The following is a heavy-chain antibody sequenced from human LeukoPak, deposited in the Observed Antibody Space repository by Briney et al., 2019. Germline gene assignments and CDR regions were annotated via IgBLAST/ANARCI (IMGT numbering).Heavy chain of an antibody. Sequence: GGSLRLSCTVSGFTVSSNSMSWVRQAPGKGLEWVSFIYSDNTHYSDSVKGRFTISRDNSKNTLYLQMNSLRAEDTAVYYCAKDITISAIFGAATDAFDIWGQGTMVTVSS. CDR2: IYSDNT. CDR1: GFTVSSNS. V-gene: IGHV3-53*01. D-gene: IGHD3-3*01. J-gene: IGHJ3*02. CDR3: AKDITISAIFGAATDAFDI.